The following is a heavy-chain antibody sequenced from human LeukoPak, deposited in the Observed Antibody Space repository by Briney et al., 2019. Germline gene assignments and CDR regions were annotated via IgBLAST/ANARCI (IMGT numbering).Heavy chain of an antibody. Sequence: VGSLRLSFAASGFTVSSNYMSWVRQAPGKGVECVSVIESGGSTYYTDSVKGRFTISRDISKNTVYLQMNRLRAEETAMYYCARDGVSGNWNDGDFQDWGEGRLVTVSS. CDR1: GFTVSSNY. J-gene: IGHJ1*01. CDR3: ARDGVSGNWNDGDFQD. V-gene: IGHV3-53*01. D-gene: IGHD1-20*01. CDR2: IESGGST.